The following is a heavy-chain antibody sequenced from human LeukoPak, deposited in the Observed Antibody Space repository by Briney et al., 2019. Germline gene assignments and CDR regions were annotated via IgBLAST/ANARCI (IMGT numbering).Heavy chain of an antibody. V-gene: IGHV3-7*01. CDR1: GFTFSSYW. J-gene: IGHJ3*02. CDR2: IKQDGSEK. CDR3: ARDREIRYFDWLTNDAFDI. D-gene: IGHD3-9*01. Sequence: GGSLRLSCAASGFTFSSYWMSWVRQAPGKGLEWVANIKQDGSEKYYVDSVKGRFTISRDNAKNSLYLQMNSLRAEDTAVYYCARDREIRYFDWLTNDAFDIWGQGTMVTVSS.